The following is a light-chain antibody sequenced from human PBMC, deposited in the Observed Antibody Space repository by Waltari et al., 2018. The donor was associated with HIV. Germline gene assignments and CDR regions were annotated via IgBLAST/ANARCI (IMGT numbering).Light chain of an antibody. Sequence: QSALTQPASVSGSPGQSITISCTRTSSDVATYKLVSWYQQHPGKAPKLMIYEVSKRTSVVSDRFSRSKSGDTASQTISGLQAEDEADYYCCSYGSNVIFGGGTKLTVL. J-gene: IGLJ2*01. CDR2: EVS. CDR3: CSYGSNVI. V-gene: IGLV2-23*02. CDR1: SSDVATYKL.